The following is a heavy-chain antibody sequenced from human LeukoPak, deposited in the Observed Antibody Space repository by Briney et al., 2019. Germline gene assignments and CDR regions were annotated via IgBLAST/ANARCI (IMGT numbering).Heavy chain of an antibody. CDR1: GFTFSSYG. V-gene: IGHV3-33*01. CDR3: ARDMATVTTPGTDY. CDR2: IWYDGSNK. Sequence: GGSLRLSCAASGFTFSSYGMHWVRQAPGKGLEWVAVIWYDGSNKYYADSVKGRFTISRDNSKNTLYLQMSSLRAEDTAVYYCARDMATVTTPGTDYWGQGTLVTVSS. J-gene: IGHJ4*02. D-gene: IGHD4-17*01.